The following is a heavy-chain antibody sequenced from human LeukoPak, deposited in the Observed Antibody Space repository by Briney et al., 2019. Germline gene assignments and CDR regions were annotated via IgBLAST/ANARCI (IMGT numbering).Heavy chain of an antibody. CDR3: ATVSEY. V-gene: IGHV3-74*01. CDR2: INNDGTAT. J-gene: IGHJ4*02. CDR1: GFTFHDFW. Sequence: GGSLRLSCAASGFTFHDFWMHWVRQVPGKGLVWVSGINNDGTATYYADSVKGRFTISRDNAKNTVYLQMNGLRAEDTTVYYWATVSEYWGQGTLVTVSS.